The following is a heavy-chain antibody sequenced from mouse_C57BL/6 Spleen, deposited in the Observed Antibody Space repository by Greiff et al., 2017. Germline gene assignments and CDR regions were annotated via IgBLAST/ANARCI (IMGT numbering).Heavy chain of an antibody. Sequence: QVQLQQSGAELAKPGASVKLSCKASGYTFTSYWMHWVKQRPGQGLEWIGYINPSSGYTKYNQKFKDKATLTADKSSSTAYMQLSSLTYEDSAVYYCARLFITTVVEFDYWGQGTTLTVSS. CDR1: GYTFTSYW. D-gene: IGHD1-1*01. CDR3: ARLFITTVVEFDY. J-gene: IGHJ2*01. CDR2: INPSSGYT. V-gene: IGHV1-7*01.